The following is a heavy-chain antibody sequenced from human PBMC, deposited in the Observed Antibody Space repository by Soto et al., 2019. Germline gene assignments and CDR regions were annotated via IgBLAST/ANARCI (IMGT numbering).Heavy chain of an antibody. D-gene: IGHD7-27*01. CDR2: ISYDGTNK. Sequence: QVQLVASGGGVVQPGRSLRLSCAASGFSFSISPMHWVRQAPGKGPEWVALISYDGTNKFYADSVKGRFTISRDKSKSTLYLHMDRLRPEDAAVYYCARDPNTAGGQHWAFNYFDSWGQGTLFTVSS. CDR1: GFSFSISP. J-gene: IGHJ4*02. V-gene: IGHV3-30-3*01. CDR3: ARDPNTAGGQHWAFNYFDS.